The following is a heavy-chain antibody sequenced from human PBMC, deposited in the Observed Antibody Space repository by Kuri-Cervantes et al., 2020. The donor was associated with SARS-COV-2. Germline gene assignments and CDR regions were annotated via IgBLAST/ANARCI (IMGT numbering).Heavy chain of an antibody. Sequence: ASVKVSCKTSGYNSNVYGATWVRQAPGQGLEWMGWVSAYGGTPTYAQKFQGRVTFSTDTFTTTSYMELRSLRSDDTAVYYCARGVPYYFDGTVSLRYYLDYWGQGTLVTVSS. D-gene: IGHD3-22*01. CDR2: VSAYGGTP. J-gene: IGHJ4*02. CDR3: ARGVPYYFDGTVSLRYYLDY. V-gene: IGHV1-18*01. CDR1: GYNSNVYG.